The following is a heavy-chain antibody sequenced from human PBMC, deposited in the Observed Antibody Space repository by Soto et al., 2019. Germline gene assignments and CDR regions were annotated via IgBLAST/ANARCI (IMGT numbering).Heavy chain of an antibody. CDR3: AREARDYEGDGSHYGK. CDR1: GGSISNYY. J-gene: IGHJ4*02. CDR2: IYTSGST. V-gene: IGHV4-4*07. Sequence: QVQLQESGPGLVKPSETLSLTCTVSGGSISNYYWSWIRQPAGKGLEWIGRIYTSGSTDYNPSLKSRVTMSVDTSKRQFSLKLSSVTAADTAVYYCAREARDYEGDGSHYGKWGQGALVTVSS. D-gene: IGHD3-22*01.